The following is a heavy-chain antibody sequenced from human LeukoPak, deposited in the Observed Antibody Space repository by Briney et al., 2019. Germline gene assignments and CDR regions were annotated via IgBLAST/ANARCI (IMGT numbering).Heavy chain of an antibody. CDR3: AVIVATHGEDYFDY. CDR1: GFTFSSYS. V-gene: IGHV3-21*01. J-gene: IGHJ4*02. CDR2: ISSSSSYI. D-gene: IGHD5-12*01. Sequence: GGSLRLSCAASGFTFSSYSMNWVRQAPGKGLEWVSSISSSSSYIYYADSVKGRFTISRDNAKNSLYLQMNSLRAEDTAVYYCAVIVATHGEDYFDYWGQGTLVTVSS.